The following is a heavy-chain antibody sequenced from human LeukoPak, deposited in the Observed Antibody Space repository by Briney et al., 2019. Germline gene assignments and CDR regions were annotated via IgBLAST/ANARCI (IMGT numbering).Heavy chain of an antibody. V-gene: IGHV3-74*01. D-gene: IGHD3-9*01. Sequence: GGSLRLSCAASGFTFSSYWMHWVRQAPGKGLVWVSRINSDGSSTSYADSVKGRFTISRDNAKNTLYLQMNSLRAEDTAVYYCARLLRYFDWSPRGAFDIWGQGTMVTVSS. CDR3: ARLLRYFDWSPRGAFDI. CDR1: GFTFSSYW. CDR2: INSDGSST. J-gene: IGHJ3*02.